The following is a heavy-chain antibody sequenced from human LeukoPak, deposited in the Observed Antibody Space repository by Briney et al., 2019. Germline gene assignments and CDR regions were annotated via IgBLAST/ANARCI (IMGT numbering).Heavy chain of an antibody. V-gene: IGHV3-30-3*01. D-gene: IGHD2-2*01. CDR1: GFTFSSYA. Sequence: PGRSLRLSCAASGFTFSSYAMHWVRQAPGKGLEWVAVISYDGSNKYYADSVKGRFTISRDNSKNTLYLQMNSLRAEDTAVYYCAKGPIVVVPAAIHRGYWGQGTLVTVSS. CDR3: AKGPIVVVPAAIHRGY. CDR2: ISYDGSNK. J-gene: IGHJ4*02.